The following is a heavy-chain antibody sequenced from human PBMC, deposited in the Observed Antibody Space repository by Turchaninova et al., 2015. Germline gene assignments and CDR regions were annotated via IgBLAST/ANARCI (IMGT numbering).Heavy chain of an antibody. D-gene: IGHD6-19*01. CDR2: ISHSGST. CDR3: ARRGYSSGWSYDY. V-gene: IGHV4-38-2*01. CDR1: GYSISSGFC. J-gene: IGHJ4*02. Sequence: QVQLQESGPGLVKPSETLSLTCAVSGYSISSGFCWGWVRQPPGKGLELIGGISHSGSTYYNPSLKSRVTISLDTSKNQFSLELSSVTAADTAVYYCARRGYSSGWSYDYWGQGTLVTVSS.